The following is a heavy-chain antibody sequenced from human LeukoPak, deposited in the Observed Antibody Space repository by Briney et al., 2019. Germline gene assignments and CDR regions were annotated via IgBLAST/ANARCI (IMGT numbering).Heavy chain of an antibody. D-gene: IGHD5-18*01. CDR3: VREARGYHYTYFDY. Sequence: GGSLRLSCTASGFTLGGHDMHWVRQTTGDGLEWVAAVSAGHHAFYAGSVKGRFTASREDAKNSLYLQMNSLRAGDTAVYYCVREARGYHYTYFDYWGQGSLVTVSS. CDR2: VSAGHHA. V-gene: IGHV3-13*01. J-gene: IGHJ4*02. CDR1: GFTLGGHD.